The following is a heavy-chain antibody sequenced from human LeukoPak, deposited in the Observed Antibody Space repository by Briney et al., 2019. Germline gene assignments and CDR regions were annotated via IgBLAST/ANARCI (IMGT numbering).Heavy chain of an antibody. J-gene: IGHJ4*02. CDR1: GGSISSYY. Sequence: PSETLSLTRTVSGGSISSYYWSWIRQPAGKGLEWIGRIYTSGSTNYNPSLKSRVTMSVDTSKNQFSLKLSSVTAADTAVYYCARGPYYYDSSGLEDYWGQGTLVTVSS. V-gene: IGHV4-4*07. D-gene: IGHD3-22*01. CDR3: ARGPYYYDSSGLEDY. CDR2: IYTSGST.